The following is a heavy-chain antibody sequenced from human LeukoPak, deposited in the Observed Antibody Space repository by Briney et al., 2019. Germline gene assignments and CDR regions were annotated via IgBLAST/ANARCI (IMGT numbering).Heavy chain of an antibody. V-gene: IGHV3-53*01. D-gene: IGHD4-23*01. CDR2: IYSGGTT. CDR1: GFTVSNNY. Sequence: GGSLRLPCAASGFTVSNNYMTWVRQAPGKGLEWVSLIYSGGTTFYTDSVKGRFTISRDSSKNTLYLQMNNLKAEDTAVYYCTTSPAVASWGQGTLVTVSS. J-gene: IGHJ5*02. CDR3: TTSPAVAS.